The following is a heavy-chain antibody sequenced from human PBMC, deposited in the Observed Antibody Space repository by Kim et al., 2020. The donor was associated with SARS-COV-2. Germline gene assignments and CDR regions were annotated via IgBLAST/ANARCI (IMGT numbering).Heavy chain of an antibody. Sequence: VKGRFTISRDNAKNSLYLQMNSLRAEDTAVYYCASQGTPYDYVWGSNLDYWGQGTLVTVSS. V-gene: IGHV3-11*01. CDR3: ASQGTPYDYVWGSNLDY. D-gene: IGHD3-16*02. J-gene: IGHJ4*02.